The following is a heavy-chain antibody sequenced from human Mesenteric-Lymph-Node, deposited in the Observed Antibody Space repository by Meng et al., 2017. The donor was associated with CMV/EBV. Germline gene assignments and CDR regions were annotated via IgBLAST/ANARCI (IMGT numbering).Heavy chain of an antibody. V-gene: IGHV4-59*03. CDR2: SYYSGIT. D-gene: IGHD6-19*01. CDR1: GISINNYY. J-gene: IGHJ4*02. CDR3: ATSSGWTYYFDN. Sequence: SETLSLTCSVSGISINNYYWTWIRQPPGKGLEWIGHSYYSGITDYNPSLKSRVTMSLDTSETQFSLRLKSVTAADTAVYYCATSSGWTYYFDNWGQGALVTVSS.